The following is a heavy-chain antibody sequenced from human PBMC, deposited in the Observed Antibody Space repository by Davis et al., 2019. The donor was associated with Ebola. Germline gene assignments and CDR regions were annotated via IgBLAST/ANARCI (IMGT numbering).Heavy chain of an antibody. CDR1: GYTFSDFH. Sequence: ASVKVSCKASGYTFSDFHIHWVRQAPGQGLEWMGWINPDSGGTKYSPKFQGSVTMTRDTSTSTAHMELSGLTFNDTALYYCARVFDSWNSPAGYWGQGTLVTVSS. V-gene: IGHV1-2*02. CDR2: INPDSGGT. CDR3: ARVFDSWNSPAGY. J-gene: IGHJ4*02. D-gene: IGHD3-3*01.